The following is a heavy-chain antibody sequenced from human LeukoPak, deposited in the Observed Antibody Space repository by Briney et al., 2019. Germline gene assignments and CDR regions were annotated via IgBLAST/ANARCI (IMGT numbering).Heavy chain of an antibody. CDR2: ISSSSTI. Sequence: GGSLRLSCAASGFTFSSYSMNWVRQAPGKGLEWVSYISSSSTIYYADSVKGRFTISRDNAKNSLYLQMNSLRTEDTAVYYCVKDTTVTLGWYFDLWGRGTLVTVSS. V-gene: IGHV3-48*04. CDR3: VKDTTVTLGWYFDL. J-gene: IGHJ2*01. CDR1: GFTFSSYS. D-gene: IGHD4-17*01.